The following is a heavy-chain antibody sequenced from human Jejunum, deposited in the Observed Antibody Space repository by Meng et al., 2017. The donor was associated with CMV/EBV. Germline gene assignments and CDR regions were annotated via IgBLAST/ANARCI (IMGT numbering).Heavy chain of an antibody. CDR1: GFTISNNY. CDR3: ARGAFD. D-gene: IGHD2/OR15-2a*01. V-gene: IGHV3-66*02. J-gene: IGHJ4*02. Sequence: GSLRLSCAASGFTISNNYMNLVRPAPGKGLEWVSVIYDAGNTYYADSVKGRFTSSRDNSKNTLYLQMNSLRVEDTAVYYCARGAFDWGQGTLVTVSS. CDR2: IYDAGNT.